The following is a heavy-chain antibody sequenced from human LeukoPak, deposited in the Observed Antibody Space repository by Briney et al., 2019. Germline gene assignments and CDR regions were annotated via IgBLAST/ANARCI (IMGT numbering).Heavy chain of an antibody. CDR3: TKERIAAALHY. CDR2: ISGDGGST. CDR1: GFTFDDYA. J-gene: IGHJ4*02. D-gene: IGHD6-13*01. V-gene: IGHV3-43*02. Sequence: GGSLRLSCAASGFTFDDYAMHWVRHAPGKGLEWVSLISGDGGSTYYADSVRGRFTISRDNSRNSLYLQMNSLTTEDTALYYCTKERIAAALHYWGQGTLVTVSS.